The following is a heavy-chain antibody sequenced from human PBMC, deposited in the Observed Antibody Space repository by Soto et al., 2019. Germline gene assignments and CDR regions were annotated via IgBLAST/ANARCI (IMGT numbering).Heavy chain of an antibody. CDR1: SGSFSGYY. V-gene: IGHV4-34*12. CDR2: IIHSGSA. CDR3: ARGTREGWYFDL. Sequence: QVQLQQWGAGLLKPSETLSLTCAVYSGSFSGYYWSWIRQPPGKGLECIGEIIHSGSANYNPSLKSRVTISVDTSKNQFSLKLSSVTVADTAVYYCARGTREGWYFDLWGRGTLVTVSS. J-gene: IGHJ2*01.